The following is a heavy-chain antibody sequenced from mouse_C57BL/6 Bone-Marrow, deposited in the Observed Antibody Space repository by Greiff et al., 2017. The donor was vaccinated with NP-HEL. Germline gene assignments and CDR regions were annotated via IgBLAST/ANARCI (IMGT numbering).Heavy chain of an antibody. Sequence: VQLQQPGAELVKPGASVKMSCKASGYTFTSYWITWVKQRPGQGLEWIGDIYPGSGSTNYNEKFKSKATLTVDTSSSTAYMQLSSLTSEDSAVYYCAREGYYGSSSDYWGQGTTLTVSS. CDR3: AREGYYGSSSDY. CDR2: IYPGSGST. D-gene: IGHD1-1*01. V-gene: IGHV1-55*01. CDR1: GYTFTSYW. J-gene: IGHJ2*01.